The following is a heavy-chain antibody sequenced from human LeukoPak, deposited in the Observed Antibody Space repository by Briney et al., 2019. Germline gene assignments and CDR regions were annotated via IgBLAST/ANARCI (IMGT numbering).Heavy chain of an antibody. Sequence: ASVKVSCKASGYTFTSYYMHWVRQAPGQGLEWMGIINPSGGSTSYAQKFQGRVTMTRDTSTSTVYMELSSLRSEDTAVYYCARAPYGSATNNYYMDVWGKGTTVTVSS. CDR1: GYTFTSYY. CDR3: ARAPYGSATNNYYMDV. CDR2: INPSGGST. D-gene: IGHD3-10*01. J-gene: IGHJ6*03. V-gene: IGHV1-46*01.